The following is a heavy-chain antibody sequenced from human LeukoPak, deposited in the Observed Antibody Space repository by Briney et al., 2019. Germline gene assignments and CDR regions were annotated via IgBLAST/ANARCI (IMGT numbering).Heavy chain of an antibody. V-gene: IGHV3-23*01. CDR1: GFTFSSYA. CDR2: ISGSGGST. J-gene: IGHJ6*02. CDR3: ANDYGGNSDYYGMDV. Sequence: PGASLRLSCAASGFTFSSYAMSWVRQAPGKGLEWVSAISGSGGSTYYADSVKGRFTISRDNSKNTLYLQMNSLRAEDTAVYYCANDYGGNSDYYGMDVWGQGTTVTVSS. D-gene: IGHD4-23*01.